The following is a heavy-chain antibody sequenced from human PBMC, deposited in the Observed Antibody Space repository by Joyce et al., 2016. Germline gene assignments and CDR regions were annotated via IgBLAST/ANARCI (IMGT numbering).Heavy chain of an antibody. D-gene: IGHD3-10*01. J-gene: IGHJ4*02. V-gene: IGHV3-30-3*01. CDR2: ISYDGVNK. CDR3: ATRDSGSFLYYFNY. Sequence: QAQLVQSGGGVVQPGRSLTLSCVGSGFTFSRHAMHWVRQAPGKGLEWVGLISYDGVNKFYADFVKGRFTISRDNSKNSLHLQLNSVRPEDTAVYFCATRDSGSFLYYFNYWGQGSLVTVSS. CDR1: GFTFSRHA.